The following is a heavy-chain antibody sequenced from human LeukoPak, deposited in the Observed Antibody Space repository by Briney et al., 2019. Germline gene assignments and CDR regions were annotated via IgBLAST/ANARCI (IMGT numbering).Heavy chain of an antibody. CDR1: GYTFTTYA. Sequence: ASVKVSCKASGYTFTTYAMHWVRQAPGQRLEWMGWINAGNGNTRYSQRFQGRVTISRDTSATTAYTELSSLMSEDTAVYYCARGASSDWPFDYWGQGTLVTVSS. CDR3: ARGASSDWPFDY. J-gene: IGHJ4*02. V-gene: IGHV1-3*01. CDR2: INAGNGNT. D-gene: IGHD6-19*01.